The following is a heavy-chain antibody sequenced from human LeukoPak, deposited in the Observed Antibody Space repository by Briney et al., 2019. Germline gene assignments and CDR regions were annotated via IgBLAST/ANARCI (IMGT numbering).Heavy chain of an antibody. CDR2: ISGSGGST. CDR1: GFTFSDYY. V-gene: IGHV3-23*01. CDR3: AKVRMYYYDSSGYYRDY. Sequence: GGSLRLSCAASGFTFSDYYMTWIRQAPGKGLEWVSAISGSGGSTYYADSVKGRFTISRDNSKNTLYLQMNSLRAEDTAVYYCAKVRMYYYDSSGYYRDYWGQGTLVTVSS. D-gene: IGHD3-22*01. J-gene: IGHJ4*02.